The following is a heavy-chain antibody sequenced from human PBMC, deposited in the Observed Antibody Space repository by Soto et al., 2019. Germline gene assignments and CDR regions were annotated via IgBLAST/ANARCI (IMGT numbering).Heavy chain of an antibody. CDR2: LYNTGST. CDR3: ARMSGSYPWYFDY. CDR1: GVSITSHY. J-gene: IGHJ4*02. Sequence: SETLSLTCTVSGVSITSHYWSWIRQSPGKGLERIGYLYNTGSTIYNPSLKSRVTISVDTSKNQFSLKMNSVTAADTAVYYCARMSGSYPWYFDYWGQGTLVTVSS. D-gene: IGHD1-26*01. V-gene: IGHV4-59*11.